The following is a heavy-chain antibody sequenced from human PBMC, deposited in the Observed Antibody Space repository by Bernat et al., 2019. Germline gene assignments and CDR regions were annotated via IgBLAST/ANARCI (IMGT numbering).Heavy chain of an antibody. CDR3: ARLEYYDFWSGRGYFDY. CDR1: GGSISSSSYY. V-gene: IGHV4-39*01. D-gene: IGHD3-3*01. Sequence: QLQLQESGPGLVKPSETLSLTCTVSGGSISSSSYYWGWIRQPPGKGLEWIGSIYYSGSTYYNPSLKSRVTISVDTSKNQFSLKLSSVTAADTAVYYCARLEYYDFWSGRGYFDYWGQGTLVTVS. J-gene: IGHJ4*02. CDR2: IYYSGST.